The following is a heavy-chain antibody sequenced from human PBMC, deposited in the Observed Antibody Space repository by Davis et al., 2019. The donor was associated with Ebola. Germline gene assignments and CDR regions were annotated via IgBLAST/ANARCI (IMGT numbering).Heavy chain of an antibody. J-gene: IGHJ6*02. D-gene: IGHD4/OR15-4a*01. CDR2: IKQDGSEK. V-gene: IGHV3-7*03. CDR3: AKDRLSYYGMDV. Sequence: GGSLRLSCAASGFTFSSYWMSWVRQAPGKGLEWVANIKQDGSEKYYVDSAKGRFTISRDNAKNSLYLQMNSLRTEDTALYYCAKDRLSYYGMDVWGQGTTVTVSS. CDR1: GFTFSSYW.